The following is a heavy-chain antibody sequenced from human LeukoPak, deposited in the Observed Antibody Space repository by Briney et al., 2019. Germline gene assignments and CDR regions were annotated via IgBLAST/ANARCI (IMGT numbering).Heavy chain of an antibody. D-gene: IGHD6-13*01. CDR1: GGSISSYY. V-gene: IGHV4-59*08. CDR3: TRGLYGSTWPDY. Sequence: SETLSLTCTVSGGSISSYYWSWIRQPPGKGLEWIGYIYYSGSTNYNPSLKSRVIISTDTSKNQLSLSLTSVTAADTAVYYCTRGLYGSTWPDYWGQGTLVTVSS. CDR2: IYYSGST. J-gene: IGHJ4*02.